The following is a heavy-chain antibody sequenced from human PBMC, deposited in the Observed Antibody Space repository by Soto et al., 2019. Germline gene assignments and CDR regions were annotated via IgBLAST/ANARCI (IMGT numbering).Heavy chain of an antibody. D-gene: IGHD3-10*01. CDR1: EGTFNSYT. CDR3: ATNYGSGSTHFDY. V-gene: IGHV1-69*02. J-gene: IGHJ4*02. CDR2: VIPILGMA. Sequence: QVQLVQSGAEVKKPGSSVKVSCTASEGTFNSYTISWVRQAPGQGLEWMGRVIPILGMADFAQRFQGRVMITADKSTSTAYMMLSSLRSDYTAIYYCATNYGSGSTHFDYWGQGTQVTVSS.